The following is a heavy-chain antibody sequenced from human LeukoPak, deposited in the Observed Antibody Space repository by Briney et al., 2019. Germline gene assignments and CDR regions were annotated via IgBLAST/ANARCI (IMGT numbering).Heavy chain of an antibody. Sequence: GGSLRLSCAASGFTFSSYWMSWVRQAPGKGLEWVANIKQDGSEKYYVDSVKGRFTTSRDNAKNSLYLQMNSLRAEDTAVYYCARDMYYDILTGYYYYYGMDVWGKGTTVTVSS. CDR3: ARDMYYDILTGYYYYYGMDV. D-gene: IGHD3-9*01. CDR1: GFTFSSYW. J-gene: IGHJ6*04. CDR2: IKQDGSEK. V-gene: IGHV3-7*03.